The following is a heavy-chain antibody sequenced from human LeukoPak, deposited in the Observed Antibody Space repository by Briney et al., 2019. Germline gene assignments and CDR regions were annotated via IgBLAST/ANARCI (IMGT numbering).Heavy chain of an antibody. V-gene: IGHV3-23*01. D-gene: IGHD1-26*01. CDR1: GFTFSNYI. J-gene: IGHJ4*02. CDR3: AKGLGVGALAQFDY. CDR2: ISGSGGTT. Sequence: RPGGSLRLSCAASGFTFSNYIMSWVRQAPGKGLEWVSLISGSGGTTYYADSVKGRFTISGDNSKNTMYLQMNSLRAEDTAVYYCAKGLGVGALAQFDYWGQGTLVTVSS.